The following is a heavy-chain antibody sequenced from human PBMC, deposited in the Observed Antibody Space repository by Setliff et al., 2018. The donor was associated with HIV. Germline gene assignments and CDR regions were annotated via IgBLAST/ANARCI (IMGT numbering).Heavy chain of an antibody. D-gene: IGHD3-3*01. Sequence: LRLSCAASGFSFSNSWMTWVRQAPGKGLEWVATIKEDGREKYYVGSVKGRFTISRDNAKRSLYLQMNRLKTDDTAFYYCATFADGPDSWGQGTLVTV. CDR1: GFSFSNSW. J-gene: IGHJ4*02. V-gene: IGHV3-7*01. CDR2: IKEDGREK. CDR3: ATFADGPDS.